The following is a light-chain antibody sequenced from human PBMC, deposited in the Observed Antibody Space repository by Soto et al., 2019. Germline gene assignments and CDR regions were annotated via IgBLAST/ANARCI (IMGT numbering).Light chain of an antibody. CDR1: QSISSY. V-gene: IGKV1-39*01. CDR3: LQRARTPPT. Sequence: DIQMTQSPSSLAASVGDRVTITCRASQSISSYLNWYQQKPGKAPKLLIYAASRLQSGVPSRFSGSGSGTDFTLTISGPQPEGCATYCCLQRARTPPTFSQGTKLELK. J-gene: IGKJ2*01. CDR2: AAS.